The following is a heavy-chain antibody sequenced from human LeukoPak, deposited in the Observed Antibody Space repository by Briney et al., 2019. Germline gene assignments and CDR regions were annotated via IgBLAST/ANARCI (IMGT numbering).Heavy chain of an antibody. D-gene: IGHD6-19*01. CDR2: IYYSGST. CDR1: GGSISSYY. V-gene: IGHV4-59*01. CDR3: AKFEEQWLVDPNPLDY. J-gene: IGHJ4*02. Sequence: SETLSLTCTVSGGSISSYYWSWIRQPPGKGLEWIGYIYYSGSTNYNPSLKSRVTISVDTSKNQFSLKLSSVTAADTAVYYCAKFEEQWLVDPNPLDYWGQGTLVTVSS.